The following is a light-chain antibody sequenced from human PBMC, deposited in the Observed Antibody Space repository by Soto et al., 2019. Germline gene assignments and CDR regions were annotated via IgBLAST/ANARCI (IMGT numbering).Light chain of an antibody. V-gene: IGLV1-40*01. CDR3: QSYDSSLSAVV. J-gene: IGLJ2*01. Sequence: QSVLTQPPSVSGAPGQRVTISCTGSSSNIGAGYDVHWYQQVPGTAPKVLIYGNSNRPSGVPDRFSGSKSGTSASLGITGLQAEDEADYYCQSYDSSLSAVVFGGGTKVTVL. CDR1: SSNIGAGYD. CDR2: GNS.